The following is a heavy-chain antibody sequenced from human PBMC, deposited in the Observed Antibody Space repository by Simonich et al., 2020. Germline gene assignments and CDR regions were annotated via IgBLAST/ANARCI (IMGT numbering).Heavy chain of an antibody. CDR2: NSSSRSYT. V-gene: IGHV3-21*01. J-gene: IGHJ3*02. D-gene: IGHD1-26*01. CDR3: ARGIVGASGAFDI. CDR1: GFTFNSYS. Sequence: EVQLVESGGGLVKPGGSLRLSCAASGFTFNSYSMNWVRQALGKGLWWVSTNSSSRSYTYHADSVKVRFTISRENAKNSLDLQMNSLRAEDTAVYYCARGIVGASGAFDIWGQGTMVTVSS.